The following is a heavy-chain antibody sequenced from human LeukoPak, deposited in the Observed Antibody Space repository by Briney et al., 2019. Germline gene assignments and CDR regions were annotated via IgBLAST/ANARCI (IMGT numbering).Heavy chain of an antibody. V-gene: IGHV3-23*01. D-gene: IGHD5-24*01. J-gene: IGHJ4*02. CDR1: GFIFSKYA. CDR3: AKDQPTDGYNAI. CDR2: IHDRN. Sequence: GGSLRLSCAASGFIFSKYAMSWLRRAPGKGLEWVSTIHDRNYYADSVKGRFTISRDNSRSTLYLQMDNLRAEDTAIYYCAKDQPTDGYNAIWGRGTLVTVSS.